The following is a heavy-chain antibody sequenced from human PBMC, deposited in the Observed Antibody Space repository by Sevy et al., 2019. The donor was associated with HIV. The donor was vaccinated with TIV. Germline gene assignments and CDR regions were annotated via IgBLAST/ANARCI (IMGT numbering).Heavy chain of an antibody. D-gene: IGHD2-2*01. J-gene: IGHJ4*02. V-gene: IGHV3-23*01. CDR1: GFTLSEYA. CDR3: TKAPDPSCKSTRCYYLDY. Sequence: GGSLRLSCVASGFTLSEYAVSWVRQAPGKGLEWVAATSARDSSSYHATSVRGRFTISRDNSKNTLYLQMNSLRAEDTAVYYCTKAPDPSCKSTRCYYLDYWGQGALVTVSS. CDR2: TSARDSSS.